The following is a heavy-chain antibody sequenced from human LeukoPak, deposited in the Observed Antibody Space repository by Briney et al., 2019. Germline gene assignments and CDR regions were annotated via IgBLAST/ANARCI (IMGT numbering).Heavy chain of an antibody. Sequence: SQTLSLTCAISGDSVSSSSAAWNWIRQSPSRGHEWLGRTYYRSKWYNDYAVSVKSRITINPDTSKNQFSLQLNSVTPEDTAVYYCARGNRGYYDILTGYYYFDYWGQGTLVTVSS. CDR2: TYYRSKWYN. V-gene: IGHV6-1*01. CDR3: ARGNRGYYDILTGYYYFDY. J-gene: IGHJ4*02. CDR1: GDSVSSSSAA. D-gene: IGHD3-9*01.